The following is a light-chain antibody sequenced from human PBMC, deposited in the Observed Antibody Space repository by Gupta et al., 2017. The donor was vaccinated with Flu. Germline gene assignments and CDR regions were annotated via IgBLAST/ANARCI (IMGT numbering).Light chain of an antibody. J-gene: IGLJ2*01. CDR2: AVT. CDR3: RSCTSSNTLV. V-gene: IGLV2-14*01. Sequence: TTSTSSGTSSEIGSDNYVSCYHQHPDQAPKLLIYAVTNRPAWVADRFSASKSGDTASLTISERQEEDEADYYCRSCTSSNTLVFGGGTKLTVL. CDR1: SSEIGSDNY.